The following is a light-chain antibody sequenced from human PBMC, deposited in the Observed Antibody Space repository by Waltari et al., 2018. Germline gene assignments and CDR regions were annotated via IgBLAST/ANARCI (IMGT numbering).Light chain of an antibody. CDR1: QSVLYGPNMKNY. J-gene: IGKJ4*01. CDR2: WAS. Sequence: DIVMTQSPDSLTVSLGERATSDCNSSQSVLYGPNMKNYIAWYQLKSGQPPKLLISWASTRESGVPDRFGGSGSGTEFTLTISDLQAEDVAVYYCQEYYTDSLTFGGGTKVEIK. CDR3: QEYYTDSLT. V-gene: IGKV4-1*01.